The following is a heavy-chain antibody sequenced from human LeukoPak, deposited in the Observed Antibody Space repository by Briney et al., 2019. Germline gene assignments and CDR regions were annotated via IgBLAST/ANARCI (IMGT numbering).Heavy chain of an antibody. D-gene: IGHD5-12*01. J-gene: IGHJ3*02. CDR2: ISSSSSYI. CDR3: ARLRGFDAFDI. CDR1: GFTFSSYS. V-gene: IGHV3-21*01. Sequence: GRSLRLSCAASGFTFSSYSMNWVRQAPGKGLEWVSSISSSSSYIYYADSVKGRFTISRDNAKNSLYLQMNSLRAEDTAVYYCARLRGFDAFDIWGQGTMVTVSS.